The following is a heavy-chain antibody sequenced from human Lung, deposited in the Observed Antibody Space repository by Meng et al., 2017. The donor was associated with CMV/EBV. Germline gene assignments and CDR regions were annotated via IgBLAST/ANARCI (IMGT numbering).Heavy chain of an antibody. Sequence: SXTLSLXCTVSGGSISSGGYYWSWIRQHPGKGLEWIGYIYYSGSTYYNPSLKSRVTISVDTSKNQFSLKLSSVTAADTAVYYCASKPDYYGSGSYYYYGMDVWXPGTXVNGSS. CDR3: ASKPDYYGSGSYYYYGMDV. V-gene: IGHV4-31*03. CDR2: IYYSGST. J-gene: IGHJ6*01. CDR1: GGSISSGGYY. D-gene: IGHD3-10*01.